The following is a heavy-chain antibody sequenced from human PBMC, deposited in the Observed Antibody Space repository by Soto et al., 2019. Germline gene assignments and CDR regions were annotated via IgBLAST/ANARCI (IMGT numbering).Heavy chain of an antibody. CDR3: ARSGYSSSWDYHYGMDV. Sequence: ASVKVSCKASGYTFNGYYMHWVRQAPGQGLEWMGWINPNSGGTNYAQKFQGWVTMTRDTSISTAYMELSRLRSDDTAVYYCARSGYSSSWDYHYGMDVWGQGTTVTVSS. CDR2: INPNSGGT. CDR1: GYTFNGYY. V-gene: IGHV1-2*04. D-gene: IGHD6-13*01. J-gene: IGHJ6*02.